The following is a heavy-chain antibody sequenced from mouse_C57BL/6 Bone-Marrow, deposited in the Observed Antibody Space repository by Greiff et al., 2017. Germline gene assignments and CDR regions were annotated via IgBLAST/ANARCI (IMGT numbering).Heavy chain of an antibody. CDR2: ILPGSGST. Sequence: QVQLQQSGAELMKPGASVKLSCKATGYTFTGYWIEWVKQRPGHGLEWIGEILPGSGSTNYNEKFKGKATFTEDTSSNTAYMHLSSLTNEDSAIYYCAMTSHYGYHRYFDFWGTGTTVTVSS. CDR3: AMTSHYGYHRYFDF. J-gene: IGHJ1*03. CDR1: GYTFTGYW. V-gene: IGHV1-9*01. D-gene: IGHD2-2*01.